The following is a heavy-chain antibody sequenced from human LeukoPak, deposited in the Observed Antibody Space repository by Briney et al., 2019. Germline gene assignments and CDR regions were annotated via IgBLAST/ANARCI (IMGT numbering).Heavy chain of an antibody. CDR1: GGSISSYY. CDR3: ASDKGYSNNYFDY. CDR2: IYYSGST. Sequence: AETLSLTCTVSGGSISSYYRSWIRQPPGKGLEWIASIYYSGSTYYNSSLKSRVTISVDTSRNQFSLKLSSVTAADTALYYCASDKGYSNNYFDYWGQGTLVTVSS. D-gene: IGHD6-13*01. V-gene: IGHV4-39*01. J-gene: IGHJ4*01.